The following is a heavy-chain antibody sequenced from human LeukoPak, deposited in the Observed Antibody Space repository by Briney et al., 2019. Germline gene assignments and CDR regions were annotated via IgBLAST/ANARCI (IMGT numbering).Heavy chain of an antibody. CDR1: GYTFTNYG. CDR2: ISTFKGKT. V-gene: IGHV1-18*01. CDR3: AREGGDYVAGGFYYMDV. Sequence: ASVTVSCKASGYTFTNYGISWVRQAPGLGLEWMGWISTFKGKTNYAQRLQGRVTMTTDTYKSTVYMELRSLTSDDTAVYYCAREGGDYVAGGFYYMDVWGKGTTVIVSS. D-gene: IGHD4-17*01. J-gene: IGHJ6*03.